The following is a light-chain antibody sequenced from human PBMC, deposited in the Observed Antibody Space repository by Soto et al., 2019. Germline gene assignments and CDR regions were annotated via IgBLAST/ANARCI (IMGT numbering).Light chain of an antibody. Sequence: QSALTQPASVSGSPGQTITIFCTGTSXDVGGYNYVSWYQQHPGKAPKLMIYEVSNRPSGVSNRFSGSKSGNTASLTIPGFQCDNEAEYYSSSYTIISAYVVGSGTKLT. CDR3: SSYTIISAYV. CDR1: SXDVGGYNY. CDR2: EVS. J-gene: IGLJ1*01. V-gene: IGLV2-14*01.